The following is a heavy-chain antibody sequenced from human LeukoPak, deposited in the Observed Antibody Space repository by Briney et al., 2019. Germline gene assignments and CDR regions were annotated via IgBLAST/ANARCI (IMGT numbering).Heavy chain of an antibody. CDR2: INPSGGST. CDR3: ARVDCSSTSCSLGPHFDY. J-gene: IGHJ4*02. D-gene: IGHD2-2*01. Sequence: ASVKVSCKASGYTFTSYYMHWLRQAPGQGLEWMGIINPSGGSTSYAQKFQGRVTMTRDTSTSTVYMELSSLRSEDTAVYYCARVDCSSTSCSLGPHFDYWGQGTLVTVSS. CDR1: GYTFTSYY. V-gene: IGHV1-46*03.